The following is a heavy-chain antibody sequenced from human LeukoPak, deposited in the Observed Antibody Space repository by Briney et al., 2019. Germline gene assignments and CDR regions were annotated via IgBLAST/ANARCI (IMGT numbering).Heavy chain of an antibody. CDR1: VYTFTNYT. CDR3: ARRGFYDYVWPPGTFSYYFDY. J-gene: IGHJ4*02. Sequence: ASVTVSFKASVYTFTNYTISWVLQSPGQELEWMGWVGPFNGYPHYAHKFQGRISIITSTSTNPAFMEMRGLRSDETAIYFCARRGFYDYVWPPGTFSYYFDYWGQGTLVIASS. V-gene: IGHV1-18*01. D-gene: IGHD3-16*01. CDR2: VGPFNGYP.